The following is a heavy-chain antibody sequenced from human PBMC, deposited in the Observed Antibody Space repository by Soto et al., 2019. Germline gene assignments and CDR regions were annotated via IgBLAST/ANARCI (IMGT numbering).Heavy chain of an antibody. D-gene: IGHD3-3*01. CDR3: ATAMAEFTRYFDY. V-gene: IGHV3-23*01. CDR2: ISGSGGST. Sequence: PGGSLRLSCAASGFTFSSYAMSWVRQAPGKGLEWVSAISGSGGSTYYADSVKGRFTISRDNSKNTLYLQMNSLRAEDTAVYYCATAMAEFTRYFDYWGQGTLVTVSS. J-gene: IGHJ4*02. CDR1: GFTFSSYA.